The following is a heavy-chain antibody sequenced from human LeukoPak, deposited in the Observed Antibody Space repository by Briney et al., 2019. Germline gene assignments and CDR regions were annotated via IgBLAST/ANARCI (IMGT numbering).Heavy chain of an antibody. J-gene: IGHJ4*02. Sequence: GGSLRLSCADSGFTFSDYYMSWIRQAPGKGLEWVSYISSSGSTIYYADSVKGRFTISRDNAKNSLYLQMNSLRAEDTAVYYCARMGDIVATTDLFDYWGQGTLDTVSS. V-gene: IGHV3-11*01. CDR3: ARMGDIVATTDLFDY. D-gene: IGHD5-12*01. CDR2: ISSSGSTI. CDR1: GFTFSDYY.